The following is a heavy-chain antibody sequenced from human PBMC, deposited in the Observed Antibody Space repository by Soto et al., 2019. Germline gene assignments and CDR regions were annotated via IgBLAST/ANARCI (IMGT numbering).Heavy chain of an antibody. CDR1: VCSLSSYW. Sequence: VKISCERCVCSLSSYWIGSVRQMPGKGLEWMGIIYPGDSDTRYSPSFQGQVTISADKSISTAYLQWSSLKASDTAMYYCARLSDGSGSYYNFYYYYGMEVWGQGTTVTVSS. V-gene: IGHV5-51*01. J-gene: IGHJ6*02. CDR3: ARLSDGSGSYYNFYYYYGMEV. D-gene: IGHD3-10*01. CDR2: IYPGDSDT.